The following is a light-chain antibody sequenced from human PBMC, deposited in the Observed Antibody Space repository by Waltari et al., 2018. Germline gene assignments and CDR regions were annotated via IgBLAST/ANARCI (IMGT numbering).Light chain of an antibody. CDR2: STN. Sequence: QTVVTQEPSFSVSPGGTVTLTCGLTSGSVSTNYYPTWFHQTPGQAPRTLIFSTNTRSSGVPDRFSGSILGNRAALTIRGAQADDESDYYCVLYMGSGIWVFGGGTKVTVL. CDR1: SGSVSTNYY. J-gene: IGLJ3*02. CDR3: VLYMGSGIWV. V-gene: IGLV8-61*01.